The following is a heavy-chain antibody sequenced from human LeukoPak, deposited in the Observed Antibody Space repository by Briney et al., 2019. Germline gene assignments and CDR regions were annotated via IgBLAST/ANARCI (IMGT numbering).Heavy chain of an antibody. Sequence: GGSLGLSCAASGFTFSNAWMSWVRQAPGKGLEWVGRIKSKTDGGTTDYAAPVKGRFTISRDDSKNTLYLQMNSLKTEDTAVYYCTTARMERYSSGWYVLDYWGQGTLVTVSS. V-gene: IGHV3-15*01. CDR2: IKSKTDGGTT. D-gene: IGHD6-19*01. CDR1: GFTFSNAW. CDR3: TTARMERYSSGWYVLDY. J-gene: IGHJ4*02.